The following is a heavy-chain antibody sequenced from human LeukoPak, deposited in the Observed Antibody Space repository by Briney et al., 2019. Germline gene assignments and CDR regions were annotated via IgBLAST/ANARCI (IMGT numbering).Heavy chain of an antibody. D-gene: IGHD1-26*01. J-gene: IGHJ4*02. V-gene: IGHV3-7*01. Sequence: GGSLRLSCAASGFTFSSYWMSWVRQAPGKGLEWVANINQDGSEKYYVDSVKGRFTISRDNAKNSLYLQMNSLRAEDTAVYYCARARVGATGYFDYWGQGTLVTVSS. CDR2: INQDGSEK. CDR3: ARARVGATGYFDY. CDR1: GFTFSSYW.